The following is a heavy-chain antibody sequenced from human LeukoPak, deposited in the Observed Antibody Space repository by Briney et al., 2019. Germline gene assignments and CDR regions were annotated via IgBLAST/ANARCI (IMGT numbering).Heavy chain of an antibody. D-gene: IGHD1-1*01. CDR2: ISNSGDAT. CDR3: AKAPPYKKYFDY. J-gene: IGHJ4*02. V-gene: IGHV3-23*01. Sequence: ASGFXXXNYXXXWVRQAPGKGLEWVSTISNSGDATYYADSVKGRFTISRDNSKHTLYLQMNSLRAEDTAVYYCAKAPPYKKYFDYWGQGTLVTVSS. CDR1: GFXXXNYX.